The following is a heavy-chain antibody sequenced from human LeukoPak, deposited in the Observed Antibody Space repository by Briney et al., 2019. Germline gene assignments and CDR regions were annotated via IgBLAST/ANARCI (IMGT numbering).Heavy chain of an antibody. V-gene: IGHV1-18*01. CDR2: ISGYNGNT. J-gene: IGHJ4*02. CDR1: GYIFNSYG. D-gene: IGHD2-2*01. CDR3: ARVFGLFLIPTSYFDL. Sequence: GASVTVSCKSSGYIFNSYGITWVRQAPGEGLEWMGWISGYNGNTKYAQKFQGRVTMTTDTPTSTGYMELRTLRSDDTAVYYCARVFGLFLIPTSYFDLWGQGSLVTVSS.